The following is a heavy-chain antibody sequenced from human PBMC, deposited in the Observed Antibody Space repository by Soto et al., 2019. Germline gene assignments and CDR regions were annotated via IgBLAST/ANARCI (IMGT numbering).Heavy chain of an antibody. CDR1: GGSISSYY. CDR2: IYYSGST. V-gene: IGHV4-59*08. CDR3: ARQSMVRGDNHYYPYCMDV. Sequence: SETLSLTCTVSGGSISSYYWSWIRQPPGKGLEWIGYIYYSGSTNYNPSLKSRVTISVDTSKNQFSLKLSSVTAADTAVYYCARQSMVRGDNHYYPYCMDVRGTGTTVTVSS. D-gene: IGHD3-10*01. J-gene: IGHJ6*03.